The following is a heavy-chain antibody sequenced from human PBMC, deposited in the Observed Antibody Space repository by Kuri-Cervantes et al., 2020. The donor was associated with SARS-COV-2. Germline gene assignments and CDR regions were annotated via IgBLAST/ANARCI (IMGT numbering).Heavy chain of an antibody. Sequence: GGSLRLSWAASGFTFSSYGMHWVRQAPGKGLEWVAVISYDGSNKYYADSVKGRFTISRDNSKNTLYLQMNSLRAEDAAVYYCAKDLGGYVGYWGQGTLVTVSS. J-gene: IGHJ4*02. CDR1: GFTFSSYG. D-gene: IGHD3-22*01. CDR2: ISYDGSNK. V-gene: IGHV3-30*18. CDR3: AKDLGGYVGY.